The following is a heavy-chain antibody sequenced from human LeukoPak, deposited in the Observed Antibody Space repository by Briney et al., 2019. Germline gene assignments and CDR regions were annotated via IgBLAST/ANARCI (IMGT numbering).Heavy chain of an antibody. CDR3: ARKRGSGYYEYYYYDMDV. Sequence: SGGSLRLSCAASGFTFSSYGMHWVRQAPGKGLEWVAVIWYDGSNKHYADSVRGRFTISRDSSKNTLYLQMNSLRAEYTAVYYCARKRGSGYYEYYYYDMDVWGQGTTVTVSS. CDR1: GFTFSSYG. D-gene: IGHD3-22*01. V-gene: IGHV3-33*01. CDR2: IWYDGSNK. J-gene: IGHJ6*02.